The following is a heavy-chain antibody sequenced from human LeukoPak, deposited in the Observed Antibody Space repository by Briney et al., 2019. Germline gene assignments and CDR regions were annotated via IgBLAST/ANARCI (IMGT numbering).Heavy chain of an antibody. CDR1: GGSISSGGYY. D-gene: IGHD6-19*01. V-gene: IGHV4-31*03. Sequence: NPSETLSLTCTVSGGSISSGGYYWSWIRQHPGKGLEWIGYIYYSGSTYYNPSLKSRVTISVDTSKNQFSLKLSFVTAADTAVYYCARQIAVAYFDYWGQGTLVTVSS. CDR2: IYYSGST. CDR3: ARQIAVAYFDY. J-gene: IGHJ4*02.